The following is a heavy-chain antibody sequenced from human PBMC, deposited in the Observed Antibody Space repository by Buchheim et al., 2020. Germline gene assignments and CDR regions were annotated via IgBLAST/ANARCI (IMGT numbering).Heavy chain of an antibody. D-gene: IGHD1/OR15-1a*01. Sequence: QVQLVESGGGVVQPGRSLRLSCAASGFTFRTYGMHWVRQAPGKGLEWVAVIWYDGSKKYYADSVKGRFTISRDNSKNTVYLEMNSLGAEDTAVYYCARDSETITNWFDLWGQGTL. CDR2: IWYDGSKK. J-gene: IGHJ5*02. CDR3: ARDSETITNWFDL. V-gene: IGHV3-33*01. CDR1: GFTFRTYG.